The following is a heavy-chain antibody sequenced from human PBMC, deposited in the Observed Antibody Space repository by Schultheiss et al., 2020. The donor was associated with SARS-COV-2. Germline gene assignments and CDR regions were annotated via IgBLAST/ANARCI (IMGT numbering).Heavy chain of an antibody. CDR3: ARGIDPREYGSGSYWGFSRYYYYYGMDV. J-gene: IGHJ6*02. CDR1: GYTFTGYY. V-gene: IGHV1-2*02. CDR2: INPNSGGT. Sequence: ASVKVSCKASGYTFTGYYMHWVRQAPGQGLEWMGWINPNSGGTNYAQKFQERVTITRDMSTSTAYMELSSLRSEDTAVYYCARGIDPREYGSGSYWGFSRYYYYYGMDVWGQGTTVTVSS. D-gene: IGHD3-10*01.